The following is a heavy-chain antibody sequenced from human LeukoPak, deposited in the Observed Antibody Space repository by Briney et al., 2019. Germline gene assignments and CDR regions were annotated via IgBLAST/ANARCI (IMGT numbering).Heavy chain of an antibody. CDR2: ISSDGSST. D-gene: IGHD3-22*01. Sequence: GGSLRLSCAASGFTFTNYWMYWVRQAPGKGLVWVSRISSDGSSTSYADSVKGRFTISRDNAKDSLYLQMNSLIAEDTAVYYCARYYDGSGFYDAFDIWGQGTLVTVSS. CDR3: ARYYDGSGFYDAFDI. J-gene: IGHJ3*02. V-gene: IGHV3-74*01. CDR1: GFTFTNYW.